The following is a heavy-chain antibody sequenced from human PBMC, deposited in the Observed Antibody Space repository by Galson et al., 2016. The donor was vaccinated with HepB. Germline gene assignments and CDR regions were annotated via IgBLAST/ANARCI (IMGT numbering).Heavy chain of an antibody. Sequence: ETLSLTCAVYGGSFSGYYWSWIRQPPGKGLEWIGEINHSGSTNYNPSLKSRVTISVDTSKKQFSLKMTSVTAADTAVYYCARVGGYSSGWYLASGVGWFDPWGQGTLVTVSS. CDR2: INHSGST. V-gene: IGHV4-34*01. CDR3: ARVGGYSSGWYLASGVGWFDP. J-gene: IGHJ5*02. D-gene: IGHD6-19*01. CDR1: GGSFSGYY.